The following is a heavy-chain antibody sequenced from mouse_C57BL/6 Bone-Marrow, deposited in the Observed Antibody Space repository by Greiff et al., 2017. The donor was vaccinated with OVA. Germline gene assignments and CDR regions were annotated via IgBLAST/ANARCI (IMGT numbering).Heavy chain of an antibody. V-gene: IGHV1-59*01. J-gene: IGHJ4*01. Sequence: VQLQQPGAELVRPGTSVKLSCKASSYTFTSYWMHWVKQRPGQGLEWIGVIDPSDSYTNYNQKFKGKATLTVDTSSSTAYMQLSSLTSEDSAVYYCARRARGLRYYGMDYWGQGTSVTVSS. CDR2: IDPSDSYT. CDR3: ARRARGLRYYGMDY. CDR1: SYTFTSYW. D-gene: IGHD2-4*01.